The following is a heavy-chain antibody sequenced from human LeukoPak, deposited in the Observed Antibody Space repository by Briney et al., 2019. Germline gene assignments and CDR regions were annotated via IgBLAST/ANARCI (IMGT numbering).Heavy chain of an antibody. D-gene: IGHD2-15*01. CDR2: IYYSGST. Sequence: SETLSLTCTVSGGSISSYYWSWIRQPPGKGLEWIGYIYYSGSTNYNPSLKSRVTISVDTSKNQFSLKLSSVTAADTTVYYCARGSYCSGGSCYSGYYFDYWGQGTLVTVSS. CDR3: ARGSYCSGGSCYSGYYFDY. J-gene: IGHJ4*02. CDR1: GGSISSYY. V-gene: IGHV4-59*12.